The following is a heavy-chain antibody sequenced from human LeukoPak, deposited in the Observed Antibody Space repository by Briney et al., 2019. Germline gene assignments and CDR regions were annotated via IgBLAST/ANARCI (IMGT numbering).Heavy chain of an antibody. CDR3: AKGVGDYYDF. D-gene: IGHD4-17*01. Sequence: GGSLRLSCAVSGLTFSTSVMSWVRQAPGKGLEWVSTISTSGGGTYYADSVKGRFTISRDNSKNTLYLQMNSLRADDTAVYYCAKGVGDYYDFWGRGTLVTVSS. V-gene: IGHV3-23*01. CDR1: GLTFSTSV. CDR2: ISTSGGGT. J-gene: IGHJ4*02.